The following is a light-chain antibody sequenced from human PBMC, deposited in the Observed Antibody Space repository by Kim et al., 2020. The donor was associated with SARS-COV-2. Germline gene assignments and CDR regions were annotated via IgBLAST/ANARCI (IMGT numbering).Light chain of an antibody. CDR1: QTINDY. CDR2: AAS. J-gene: IGKJ2*01. Sequence: SASVVDRVSINVRASQTINDYLNWYQQKPGKAPILLIDAASNLQSGVPPRVSGSASGTDFTLTISCLQPDDFGSYYCQQSYATPHTFGQGTKLEI. V-gene: IGKV1-39*01. CDR3: QQSYATPHT.